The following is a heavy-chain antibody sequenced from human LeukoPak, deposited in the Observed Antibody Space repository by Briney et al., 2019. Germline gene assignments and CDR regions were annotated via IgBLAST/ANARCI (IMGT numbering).Heavy chain of an antibody. D-gene: IGHD3-10*02. Sequence: GGSLRLSCTASGFTLSSYEMSWIRQAPGKGLEWVSYISSSGSTIYYADSVKGRFTISRDNAKNSLYLQMNSLRAEDTAVYYCAELGITMIGGVWGKGTTVTISS. J-gene: IGHJ6*04. V-gene: IGHV3-48*03. CDR3: AELGITMIGGV. CDR2: ISSSGSTI. CDR1: GFTLSSYE.